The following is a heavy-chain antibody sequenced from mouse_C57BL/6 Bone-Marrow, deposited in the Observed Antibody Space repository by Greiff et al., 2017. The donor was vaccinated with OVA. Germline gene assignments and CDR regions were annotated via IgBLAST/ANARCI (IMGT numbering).Heavy chain of an antibody. CDR1: GYTFTDYE. D-gene: IGHD1-1*01. CDR2: IDPETGGT. CDR3: TSYYYGSSPDY. V-gene: IGHV1-15*01. J-gene: IGHJ2*01. Sequence: VQLVESGAELVRPGASVTLSCKASGYTFTDYEMHWVKQTPVHGLEWIGAIDPETGGTAYNQKFKGKAILTADKSSSTAYMELRSLTSEDSAVYYCTSYYYGSSPDYWGQGTTLTVSS.